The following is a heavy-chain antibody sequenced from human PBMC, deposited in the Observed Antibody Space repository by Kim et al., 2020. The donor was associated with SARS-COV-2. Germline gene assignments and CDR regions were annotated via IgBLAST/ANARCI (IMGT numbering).Heavy chain of an antibody. Sequence: SETLSLTCTVSGGSINNYYWTWIRQPPGKALERIGYIHHSGKSNYNPSLNSRVTMSVDTSKNQFSLNVRSVTAAATAPYFCAGDDSGWYNGYFYYNVLYVWGAGLTVTVS. CDR2: IHHSGKS. D-gene: IGHD6-19*01. V-gene: IGHV4-59*01. CDR3: AGDDSGWYNGYFYYNVLYV. CDR1: GGSINNYY. J-gene: IGHJ6*02.